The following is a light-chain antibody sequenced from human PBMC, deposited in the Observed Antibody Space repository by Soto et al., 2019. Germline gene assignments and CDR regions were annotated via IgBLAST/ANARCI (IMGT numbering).Light chain of an antibody. Sequence: QSVLTQPPSVSWAPGQRVTISCTGSSSNIGAGYDVHWYQQLPGTAPKLLIYGNSNRPSGVPDRFSGAKSGTSASLAITGLQAEDEADYYCQSYDSSLSALFGGGTKLT. CDR3: QSYDSSLSAL. J-gene: IGLJ3*02. CDR2: GNS. CDR1: SSNIGAGYD. V-gene: IGLV1-40*01.